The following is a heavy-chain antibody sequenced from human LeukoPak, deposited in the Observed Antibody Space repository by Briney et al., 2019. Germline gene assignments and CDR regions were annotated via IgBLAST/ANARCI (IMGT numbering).Heavy chain of an antibody. V-gene: IGHV4-61*02. CDR1: GGSISSGSYY. CDR3: ARDSFAGSYYFDY. Sequence: SQTLSLTCAVSGGSISSGSYYWSWIRQPAGKGLEWIGRIYTSGSTNYNPSLKSRVTLSVDTSKNQFSLKLSSVTAADTAVYYCARDSFAGSYYFDYWGQGTLVTVSS. J-gene: IGHJ4*02. D-gene: IGHD3-3*01. CDR2: IYTSGST.